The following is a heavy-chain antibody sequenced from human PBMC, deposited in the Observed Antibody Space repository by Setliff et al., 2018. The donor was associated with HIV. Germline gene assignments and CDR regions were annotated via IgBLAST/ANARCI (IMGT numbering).Heavy chain of an antibody. V-gene: IGHV3-21*01. CDR2: ISSSSSYI. CDR1: GFIFSTYS. D-gene: IGHD1-1*01. CDR3: ARDGKAAHEFDY. Sequence: PGGSLRLSCAASGFIFSTYSMNWVRQVPGKGLEWVSAISSSSSYIYYADSLRGRFTISRDNAKNSLYLQMNSLSAEDTAVYYCARDGKAAHEFDYWGQGTLVTVSS. J-gene: IGHJ4*02.